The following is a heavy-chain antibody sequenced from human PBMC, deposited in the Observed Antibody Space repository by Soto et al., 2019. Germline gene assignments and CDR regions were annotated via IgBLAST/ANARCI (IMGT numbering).Heavy chain of an antibody. CDR3: ARHRPDYTADY. Sequence: GESLKISCKGSGYSFTTFWIGWVRQMPGKGLEWMGIIYPGDSDTRYSPSFQGQVTISADKSISTAYLQWSSLKASDTAMYYCARHRPDYTADYWGQGTLVTVSS. CDR2: IYPGDSDT. D-gene: IGHD4-4*01. J-gene: IGHJ4*02. V-gene: IGHV5-51*01. CDR1: GYSFTTFW.